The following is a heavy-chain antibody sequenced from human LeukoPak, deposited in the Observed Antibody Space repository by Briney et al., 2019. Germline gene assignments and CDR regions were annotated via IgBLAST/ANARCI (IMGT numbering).Heavy chain of an antibody. J-gene: IGHJ4*02. D-gene: IGHD3-10*01. V-gene: IGHV3-48*04. CDR2: ISSSGSTI. CDR1: GFTFSSYS. CDR3: AREGIYYGSGSYYNDY. Sequence: GGSLRLSCAASGFTFSSYSMNWVRQAPGKGLEWVSYISSSGSTIYYADSVKGRFTISRDNAKNSLYLQMNSLRAEDTAVYYCAREGIYYGSGSYYNDYWGQGTLVTVSS.